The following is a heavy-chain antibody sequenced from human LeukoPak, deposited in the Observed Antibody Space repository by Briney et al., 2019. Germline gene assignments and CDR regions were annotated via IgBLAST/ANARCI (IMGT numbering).Heavy chain of an antibody. J-gene: IGHJ4*02. D-gene: IGHD2-2*01. CDR2: INPNSGGK. CDR3: ASSSTTSWARY. V-gene: IGHV1-2*02. CDR1: GYTFTGYY. Sequence: ASVKVSCKASGYTFTGYYMHWVRQAPGQGLEWMGWINPNSGGKNYAQKFQGRVTMTRDTSISTAYMELSRLRSDDTAVYYCASSSTTSWARYWGQGTLVTVSS.